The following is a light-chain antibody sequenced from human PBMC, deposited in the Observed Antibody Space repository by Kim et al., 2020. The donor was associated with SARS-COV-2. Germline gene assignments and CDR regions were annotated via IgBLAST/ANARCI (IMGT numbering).Light chain of an antibody. J-gene: IGKJ1*01. CDR3: QQYYGNPT. Sequence: SATINCKASQSVLFSSNNKYYLAWYQQKSGQPPRLLIYWASTRESGVPDRFSGSGSGTDFTLTISSLQAEDVAIYYCQQYYGNPTFGQGTKVDIK. CDR1: QSVLFSSNNKYY. CDR2: WAS. V-gene: IGKV4-1*01.